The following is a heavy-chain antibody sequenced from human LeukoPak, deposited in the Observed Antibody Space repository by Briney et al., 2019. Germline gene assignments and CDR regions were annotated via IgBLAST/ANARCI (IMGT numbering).Heavy chain of an antibody. V-gene: IGHV4-38-2*01. D-gene: IGHD2-2*01. CDR2: IYHSGST. CDR1: GYSISSGYY. CDR3: ATLIVVVPAAKGYYFDY. J-gene: IGHJ4*02. Sequence: SETLSLTCAVSGYSISSGYYWGWIRQPPEKGLEWIGSIYHSGSTYYNPSLKSRVTISVDTSKNQFSLKLSSVTAADTAVYYCATLIVVVPAAKGYYFDYWGQGTLVTVSS.